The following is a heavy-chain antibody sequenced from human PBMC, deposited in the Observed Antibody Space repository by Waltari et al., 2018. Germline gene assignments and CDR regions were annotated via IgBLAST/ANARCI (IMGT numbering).Heavy chain of an antibody. D-gene: IGHD3-16*01. J-gene: IGHJ4*02. V-gene: IGHV1-2*06. CDR2: INTSSGGT. Sequence: QVQLVQSGAAVKKPGASVKVSCKASGYTFTGYYMHWVRQAPGQGLEWMERINTSSGGTNYAQKFQCRVTMTRDTTISSAYMQLSRLRSDETAVYYCARGEEDDYIWVRSRIPTGSWGQGTLVTVPS. CDR3: ARGEEDDYIWVRSRIPTGS. CDR1: GYTFTGYY.